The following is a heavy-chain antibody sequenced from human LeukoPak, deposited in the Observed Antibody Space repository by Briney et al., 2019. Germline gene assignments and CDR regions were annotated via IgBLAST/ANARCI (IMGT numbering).Heavy chain of an antibody. CDR3: ARDRGNYWFDP. CDR1: GGSISSYY. CDR2: IYYSGST. Sequence: SETLSLTCTVSGGSISSYYWSWIRQPPGKGLEWIGYIYYSGSTNYNPSLKSRVTISVDTSKNQFSLKLSSVTAADTAVYYCARDRGNYWFDPRGQGTLVTVSS. V-gene: IGHV4-59*01. J-gene: IGHJ5*02. D-gene: IGHD4-23*01.